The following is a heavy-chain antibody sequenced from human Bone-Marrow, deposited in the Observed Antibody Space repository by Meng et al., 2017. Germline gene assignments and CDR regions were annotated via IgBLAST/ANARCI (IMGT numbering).Heavy chain of an antibody. CDR2: IYYSGST. Sequence: SETLSLTCTVSGGSISSSSYYWGWIRRPPGKGLEWNGSIYYSGSTYYNPSLKSRVTISVDTSKNQFSLKLSSVTAADTAVYYCAKVENGRADRFDLWGRGTLVTVSS. J-gene: IGHJ2*01. V-gene: IGHV4-39*07. D-gene: IGHD1-14*01. CDR1: GGSISSSSYY. CDR3: AKVENGRADRFDL.